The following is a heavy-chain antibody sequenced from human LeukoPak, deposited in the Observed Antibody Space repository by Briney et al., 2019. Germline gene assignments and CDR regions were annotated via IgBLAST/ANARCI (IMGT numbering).Heavy chain of an antibody. CDR1: GGSISSYY. V-gene: IGHV4-59*01. J-gene: IGHJ4*02. CDR3: ARVGIDYSGNVIKYYFDY. Sequence: SETLSLTCTVSGGSISSYYWSWIRQPPGKGLEWIGYIYYSGTTNYNPSLKSRVIISVDTSKNQFSLKLSPVIAADTAVYYCARVGIDYSGNVIKYYFDYWGQGTLVTVSS. D-gene: IGHD4-23*01. CDR2: IYYSGTT.